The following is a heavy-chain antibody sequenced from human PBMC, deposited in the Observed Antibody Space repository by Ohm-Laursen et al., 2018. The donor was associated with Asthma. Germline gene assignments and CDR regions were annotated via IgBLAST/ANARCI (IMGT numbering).Heavy chain of an antibody. D-gene: IGHD7-27*01. Sequence: GASVKVSCKASGYTFTSYYMHWVRQAPGQGLEWMGIINPSGGSTSYAQKFRGRVTMTRDTSTSTVYMELSSLRSEDTAVYYCARVSELGIRLKYAFDIWGQGTMVTVSS. CDR1: GYTFTSYY. J-gene: IGHJ3*02. V-gene: IGHV1-46*01. CDR3: ARVSELGIRLKYAFDI. CDR2: INPSGGST.